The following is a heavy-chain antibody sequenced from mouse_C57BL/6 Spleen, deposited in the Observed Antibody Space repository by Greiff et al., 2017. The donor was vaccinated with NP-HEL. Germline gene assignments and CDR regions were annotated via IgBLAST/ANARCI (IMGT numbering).Heavy chain of an antibody. J-gene: IGHJ2*01. Sequence: VQVVESGPELVKPGASVKISCKASGYAFSSSWMNWVKQRPGKGLEWIGRIYPGDGDTNYNGKFKGKATLTADKSSSTAYMQLSSLTSEDSAVYFCARSDYDYFDYWGQGTTLTVSS. CDR1: GYAFSSSW. CDR2: IYPGDGDT. V-gene: IGHV1-82*01. D-gene: IGHD2-4*01. CDR3: ARSDYDYFDY.